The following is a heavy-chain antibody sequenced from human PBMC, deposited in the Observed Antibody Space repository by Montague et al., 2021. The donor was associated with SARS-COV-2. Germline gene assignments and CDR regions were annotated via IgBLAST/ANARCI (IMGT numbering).Heavy chain of an antibody. D-gene: IGHD2-15*01. CDR2: IWHGGST. Sequence: SDTLSLTCTVSGYSITHAYYWGWIRQPPGKGLEWIGNIWHGGSTYYNPSLKSRVTISVDTSKNQFSLKLSSVTAADTAVYYCARGPVDDNCSGGSCYSRYYYGMDVWGQGTTVTVSS. CDR1: GYSITHAYY. V-gene: IGHV4-38-2*02. J-gene: IGHJ6*02. CDR3: ARGPVDDNCSGGSCYSRYYYGMDV.